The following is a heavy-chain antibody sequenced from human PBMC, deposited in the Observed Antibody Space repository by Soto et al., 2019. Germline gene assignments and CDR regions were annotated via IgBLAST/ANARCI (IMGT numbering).Heavy chain of an antibody. Sequence: QVQLQESGPGLVKPSETLSLTCTVSGGSINTYYWSWIRQPPGKGLEWIGYIYYSGSTNYNPSLKSRVTISVDTSKNQFSLKLSSVTAADTAVYYCARGQLRTCSSTSCYHFDYWGQGTLVTVSS. CDR1: GGSINTYY. CDR3: ARGQLRTCSSTSCYHFDY. V-gene: IGHV4-59*08. CDR2: IYYSGST. J-gene: IGHJ4*02. D-gene: IGHD2-2*01.